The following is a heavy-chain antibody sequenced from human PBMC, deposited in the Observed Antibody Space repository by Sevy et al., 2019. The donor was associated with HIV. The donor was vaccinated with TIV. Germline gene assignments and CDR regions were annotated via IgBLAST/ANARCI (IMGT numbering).Heavy chain of an antibody. CDR1: GFTFSTYA. J-gene: IGHJ3*02. Sequence: GGSLRLSCGASGFTFSTYAMSWVRQAPGKGLDRVSTITGSGGNKFYSDSVKGRFTISRDNSMNMVYLQLNSLRVEDIAVYYCAKHVGNPSGPFDIWGQGTMVAVSS. V-gene: IGHV3-23*01. D-gene: IGHD3-10*01. CDR2: ITGSGGNK. CDR3: AKHVGNPSGPFDI.